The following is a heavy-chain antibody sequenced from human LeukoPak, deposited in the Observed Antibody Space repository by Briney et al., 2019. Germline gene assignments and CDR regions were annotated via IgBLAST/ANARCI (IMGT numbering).Heavy chain of an antibody. V-gene: IGHV1-18*04. CDR3: ARLRGGIYSSRNAFDI. CDR1: GYTFTPNG. J-gene: IGHJ3*02. Sequence: GASETVSCRASGYTFTPNGISWVRLAPGQGLEGMAWISPYNGDTKYAQELHSRLTVTTDTSTSTAYMELRSLRSDYTAVYYCARLRGGIYSSRNAFDIWGQGTMVTVSA. D-gene: IGHD6-19*01. CDR2: ISPYNGDT.